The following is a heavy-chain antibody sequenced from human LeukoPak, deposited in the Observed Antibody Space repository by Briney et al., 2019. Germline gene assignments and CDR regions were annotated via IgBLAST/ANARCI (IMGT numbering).Heavy chain of an antibody. V-gene: IGHV3-7*01. CDR3: ARRAVGNSYYYYMDV. CDR2: IKQDGGEE. D-gene: IGHD6-19*01. J-gene: IGHJ6*03. CDR1: GFTFSSYW. Sequence: SGGSLRLSCAASGFTFSSYWMSWVRQAPGKGLEWVANIKQDGGEEYYVDSVKGRFTISRDNGKNSLFLQMTSLRAEDTAVYYCARRAVGNSYYYYMDVWGKGTTVTVSS.